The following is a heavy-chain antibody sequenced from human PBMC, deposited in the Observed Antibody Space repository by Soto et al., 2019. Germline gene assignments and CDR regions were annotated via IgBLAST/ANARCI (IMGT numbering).Heavy chain of an antibody. D-gene: IGHD3-22*01. CDR2: INHSGST. CDR3: GRGSKAGYYDSNPHLGNWFDP. Sequence: SETLSLTCAVYGGSFSGYYWSWIRQPPGKGLEWIGEINHSGSTNYNPSLKSRVTISVDTSKNQFSLKLSSVTAADTAVYYCGRGSKAGYYDSNPHLGNWFDPWGQGTLVTVSS. V-gene: IGHV4-34*01. J-gene: IGHJ5*02. CDR1: GGSFSGYY.